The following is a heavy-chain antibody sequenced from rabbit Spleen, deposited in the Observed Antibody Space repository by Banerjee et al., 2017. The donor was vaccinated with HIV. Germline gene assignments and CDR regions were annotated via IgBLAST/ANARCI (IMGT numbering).Heavy chain of an antibody. CDR3: ARDTGTSFSTYGMDL. CDR1: GFSFSSRHW. D-gene: IGHD7-1*01. CDR2: IYAGSAGWT. J-gene: IGHJ6*01. Sequence: QEQLEESGGDLVKPGASLTLTCTASGFSFSSRHWIWWVRQAPGKGLEWIACIYAGSAGWTYFASWAKGRFTISKTSSTAVTLQMASLTAADTATYFCARDTGTSFSTYGMDLWGPGTLVTVS. V-gene: IGHV1S45*01.